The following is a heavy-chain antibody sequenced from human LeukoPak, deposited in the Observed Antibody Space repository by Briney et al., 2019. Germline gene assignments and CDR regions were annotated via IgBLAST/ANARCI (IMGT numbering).Heavy chain of an antibody. J-gene: IGHJ4*02. Sequence: GGSLRLSCAASGFTFSSYSMNWVRQAPGKGLEWVSYISSSSSTIYYADSVKGRFTISRDNAKNSLYLQMNSLRAEDTAVYYCARDGTYYYDSSGYPWWGQGTLVTVSS. CDR1: GFTFSSYS. D-gene: IGHD3-22*01. V-gene: IGHV3-48*01. CDR2: ISSSSSTI. CDR3: ARDGTYYYDSSGYPW.